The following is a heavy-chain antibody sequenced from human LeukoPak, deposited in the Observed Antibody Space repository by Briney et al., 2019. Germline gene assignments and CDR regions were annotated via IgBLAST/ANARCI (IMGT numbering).Heavy chain of an antibody. CDR3: ARKEWVPYYFDY. V-gene: IGHV4-38-2*02. CDR1: GYSISSGYY. Sequence: TSETLSLTCTVSGYSISSGYYWGWIRQPPGKGLEWIGSIYHSGSTYYNPSLKSRVTISVDTSKNQFSLRLTSVTAADTAVYHCARKEWVPYYFDYWGQGALVTVSS. CDR2: IYHSGST. J-gene: IGHJ4*02. D-gene: IGHD1-26*01.